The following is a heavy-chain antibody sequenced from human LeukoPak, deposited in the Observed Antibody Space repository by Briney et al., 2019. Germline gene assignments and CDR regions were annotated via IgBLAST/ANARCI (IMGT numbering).Heavy chain of an antibody. CDR2: IGLSGGGT. J-gene: IGHJ4*02. D-gene: IGHD2-15*01. V-gene: IGHV3-23*01. CDR3: AKSQESGAHYFDS. Sequence: GGSLRLSCAASGFTFRNYAMNWVRQAPGRELEWVSSIGLSGGGTYYADSVEGRFTISRDNSKNTLYLQMDSLRAEDTAVYYCAKSQESGAHYFDSWGQGTLVTASS. CDR1: GFTFRNYA.